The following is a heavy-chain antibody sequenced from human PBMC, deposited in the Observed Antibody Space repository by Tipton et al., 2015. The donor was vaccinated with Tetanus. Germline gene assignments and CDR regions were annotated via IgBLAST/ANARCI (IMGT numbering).Heavy chain of an antibody. CDR2: INPNSGGT. CDR3: ARDGSGSDTEYYYYYYGMDV. CDR1: GYTFAGYY. J-gene: IGHJ6*02. V-gene: IGHV1-2*02. D-gene: IGHD3-10*01. Sequence: QLVQSGAEVKKPGASVKVSCKASGYTFAGYYMHWVRQDPGQGLEWMGWINPNSGGTNYAQKFQGRVTMTRDTSISTAYMELSRLRSDDTAVYYCARDGSGSDTEYYYYYYGMDVWGQGTTVTVSS.